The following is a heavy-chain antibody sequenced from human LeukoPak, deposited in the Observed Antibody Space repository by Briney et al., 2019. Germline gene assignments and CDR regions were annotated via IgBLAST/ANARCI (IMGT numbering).Heavy chain of an antibody. V-gene: IGHV1-2*04. CDR3: ARWSTMVRGVIITWGAFDI. J-gene: IGHJ3*02. CDR2: INPNSGGT. CDR1: GYTFTGYY. Sequence: ASAKVSCKASGYTFTGYYMHWVRQAPGQGLEWMGWINPNSGGTNYAQKFQGWVTMTRDTSISTAYMELSRLRSDDTAVYYCARWSTMVRGVIITWGAFDIWGQGTMVTVSS. D-gene: IGHD3-10*01.